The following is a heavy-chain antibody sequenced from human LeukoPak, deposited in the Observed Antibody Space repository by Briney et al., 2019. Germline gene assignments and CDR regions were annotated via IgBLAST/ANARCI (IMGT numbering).Heavy chain of an antibody. D-gene: IGHD3-9*01. CDR3: ATVLSVLRYFDWSTYFDY. CDR1: GYTLTELS. V-gene: IGHV1-24*01. Sequence: ASVKVSCKVSGYTLTELSMHWVRQAPGKGLGWMGGFDPEDGETIYAQKFQGRVTMTEDTSTDTAYMELSSLRSEDTAVYYCATVLSVLRYFDWSTYFDYWGQGTLVTVSS. J-gene: IGHJ4*02. CDR2: FDPEDGET.